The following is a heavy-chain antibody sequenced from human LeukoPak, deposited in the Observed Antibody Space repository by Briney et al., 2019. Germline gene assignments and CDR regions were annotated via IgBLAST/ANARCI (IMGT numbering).Heavy chain of an antibody. CDR1: GGSFSGYY. Sequence: SETLSLTCAVYGGSFSGYYWSWIRQPPGKGLEWIGEINHSGSTNYNPSLKSRVTISVDTSKNQFSLRLSSVTAADTAVYYCARDIQYGGNSYGFDMWGQGTMVTVSS. V-gene: IGHV4-34*01. CDR2: INHSGST. D-gene: IGHD4-23*01. CDR3: ARDIQYGGNSYGFDM. J-gene: IGHJ3*02.